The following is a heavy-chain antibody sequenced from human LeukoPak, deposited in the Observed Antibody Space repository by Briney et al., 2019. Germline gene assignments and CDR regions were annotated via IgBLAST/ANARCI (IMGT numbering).Heavy chain of an antibody. D-gene: IGHD5-18*01. V-gene: IGHV3-23*01. J-gene: IGHJ4*02. CDR2: ISNSGGRT. CDR1: GLTFSTYA. Sequence: GGSLRLSCAASGLTFSTYAMSRVRQAPGKGLEWVSAISNSGGRTYYADSVKGRFTISRDNSKNTLYLQMNSLRAEDTAVYYCAKDEDPYNVDTSFDYWGQGTLVTVSS. CDR3: AKDEDPYNVDTSFDY.